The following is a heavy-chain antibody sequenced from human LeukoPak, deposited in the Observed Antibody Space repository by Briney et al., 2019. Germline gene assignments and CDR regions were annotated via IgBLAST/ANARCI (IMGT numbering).Heavy chain of an antibody. CDR1: GGSFSGYY. V-gene: IGHV4-34*01. D-gene: IGHD3-3*01. CDR3: ARDQYYDFWSGYYFGVTNWFDP. CDR2: INHSGST. Sequence: PSETLSLTCAVYGGSFSGYYWSWIRQPPGKGLEWIGEINHSGSTNYNPSLKSRVTISVDTSKNQFSLKLSSVTAADTAVYYCARDQYYDFWSGYYFGVTNWFDPWGQGTLVTVSS. J-gene: IGHJ5*02.